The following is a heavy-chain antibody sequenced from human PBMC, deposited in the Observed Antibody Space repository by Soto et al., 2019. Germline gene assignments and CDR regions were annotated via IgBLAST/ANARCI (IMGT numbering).Heavy chain of an antibody. J-gene: IGHJ4*02. D-gene: IGHD3-9*01. CDR1: GGTFSSYA. V-gene: IGHV1-69*13. Sequence: SGKGSCEASGGTFSSYAISWVRQAPGQGLEWMGGIIPIFGTANYAQKFQGRVTITADESTSTAYMELSSLRSEDTAVYYCARGTIVTFFCDYWGQTTLLTAS. CDR3: ARGTIVTFFCDY. CDR2: IIPIFGTA.